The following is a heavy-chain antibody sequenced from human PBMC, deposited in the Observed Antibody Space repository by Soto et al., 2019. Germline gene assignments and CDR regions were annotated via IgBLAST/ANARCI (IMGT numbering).Heavy chain of an antibody. CDR3: AREKIAVAGRAFDY. Sequence: GGSLRLSCAASGFTFSSYEMNWVRQAPGKGLEWVSYISSSGSTIYYADSVKGRFTISRDNAKNSLYLQMNSLRAEDTAVYYCAREKIAVAGRAFDYWGQGALVTVSS. D-gene: IGHD6-19*01. V-gene: IGHV3-48*03. CDR2: ISSSGSTI. J-gene: IGHJ4*02. CDR1: GFTFSSYE.